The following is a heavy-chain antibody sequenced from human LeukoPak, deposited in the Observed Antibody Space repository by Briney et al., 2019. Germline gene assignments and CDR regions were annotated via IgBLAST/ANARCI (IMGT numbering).Heavy chain of an antibody. CDR3: AREGDYSSGWHDGVD. CDR2: IYYSGST. Sequence: SETLSLTCTVSGGSISSYYWSWIRQPPGKGLEWIGYIYYSGSTNYNPSLKSRVTISVDTSKNQFSLKLSSVTAADTAVYYCAREGDYSSGWHDGVDWGQGTLVTVSS. D-gene: IGHD6-19*01. J-gene: IGHJ4*02. V-gene: IGHV4-59*01. CDR1: GGSISSYY.